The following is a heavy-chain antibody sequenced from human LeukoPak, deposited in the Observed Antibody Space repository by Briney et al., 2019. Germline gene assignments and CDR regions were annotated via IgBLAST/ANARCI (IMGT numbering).Heavy chain of an antibody. D-gene: IGHD3-10*01. CDR2: ISWNSGSI. Sequence: GGSLRLSCAASGFTFDDYAMHWVRQAPGKGLEWVSGISWNSGSIGYADSVKGRFTISRGNAKNSLYLQMNSLRAEDTALYYCAKDGSLWFGELSYYFDYWGQGTLVTVSS. J-gene: IGHJ4*02. CDR3: AKDGSLWFGELSYYFDY. CDR1: GFTFDDYA. V-gene: IGHV3-9*01.